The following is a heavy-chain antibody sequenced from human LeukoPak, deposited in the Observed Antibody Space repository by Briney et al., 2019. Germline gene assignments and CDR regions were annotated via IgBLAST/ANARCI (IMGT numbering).Heavy chain of an antibody. V-gene: IGHV3-23*01. CDR1: GFTFSSYA. J-gene: IGHJ4*02. D-gene: IGHD5-24*01. CDR3: AKGEDGFPSRPDY. Sequence: GGSLRLSCAASGFTFSSYAMSWVRQAPGKGLEWVSAISGSGGSTYYADSVKGRFTISRDNSKNTLYLQMNSLRAEDTAVYHCAKGEDGFPSRPDYWGQGTLVTVSS. CDR2: ISGSGGST.